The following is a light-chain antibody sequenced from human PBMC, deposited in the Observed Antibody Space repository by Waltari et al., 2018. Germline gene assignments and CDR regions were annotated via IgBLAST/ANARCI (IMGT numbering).Light chain of an antibody. Sequence: EIVLTQSPATLSLSAEERATLSCWAIHSVSSGLAWYQQKPGQAPRLLIYGASSRATGIPDRFSCSGSGTDFTLTISSLEPEDFAVYYCQQYSNWPYSFGQGTKVEIK. V-gene: IGKV3-15*01. CDR1: HSVSSG. CDR3: QQYSNWPYS. J-gene: IGKJ2*03. CDR2: GAS.